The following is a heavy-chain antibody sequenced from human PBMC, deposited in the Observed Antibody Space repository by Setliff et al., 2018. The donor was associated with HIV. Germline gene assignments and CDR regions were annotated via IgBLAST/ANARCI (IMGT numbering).Heavy chain of an antibody. V-gene: IGHV3-30*04. CDR1: GFTFSNFA. Sequence: PGGSLRLSCAASGFTFSNFAVHWVRQAPGKGLEWVAVISYDGRNKYYAGSVKGRFTISRDNSKKTMYLQMSSLRGDDTAVYYCAREKGNTPAAYYLDYWGQGTLVTVSS. CDR2: ISYDGRNK. CDR3: AREKGNTPAAYYLDY. D-gene: IGHD3-10*01. J-gene: IGHJ4*02.